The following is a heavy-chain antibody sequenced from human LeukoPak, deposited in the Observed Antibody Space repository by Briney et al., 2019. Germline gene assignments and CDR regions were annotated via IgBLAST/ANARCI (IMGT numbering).Heavy chain of an antibody. CDR3: ARDLLGYNYYYMDV. D-gene: IGHD3-16*02. V-gene: IGHV3-21*01. J-gene: IGHJ6*03. CDR2: ISSSDSYI. Sequence: PGGSLRLSCAASGFTFSSYNMNWVRQAPGKGLEWVSSISSSDSYIYYADSVKGRFTISRDNAKNSLFLQMNSLRAEDTAVYYWARDLLGYNYYYMDVWGKGTTVTVSS. CDR1: GFTFSSYN.